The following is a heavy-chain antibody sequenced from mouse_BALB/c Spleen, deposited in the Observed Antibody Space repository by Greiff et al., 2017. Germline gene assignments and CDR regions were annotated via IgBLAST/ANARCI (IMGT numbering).Heavy chain of an antibody. V-gene: IGHV5-6-4*01. J-gene: IGHJ2*01. CDR3: TRDVYYYGSSSYYFDY. CDR1: GFTFSSYT. CDR2: ISSGGSYT. Sequence: DVKLVESGGGLVKPGGSLKLSCAASGFTFSSYTMSWVRQTPEKRLEWVATISSGGSYTYYPDSVKGRFTISRDNAKNTLYLQMSSLKSEDTAMYYCTRDVYYYGSSSYYFDYWGQGTTLTVSS. D-gene: IGHD1-1*01.